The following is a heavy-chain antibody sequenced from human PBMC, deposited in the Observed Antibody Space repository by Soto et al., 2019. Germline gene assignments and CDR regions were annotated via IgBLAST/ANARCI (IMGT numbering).Heavy chain of an antibody. D-gene: IGHD5-18*01. CDR3: ARGGDTAMVYHGMDV. J-gene: IGHJ6*02. CDR2: INLNSGGT. CDR1: GYSFTGYF. V-gene: IGHV1-2*02. Sequence: GASVKVSCKASGYSFTGYFTQWVRQAPGQGLEWMGWINLNSGGTNYAQKFQGRVTVTRDTSISTAYMELSRLRSDDTAVYYCARGGDTAMVYHGMDVWGQGTTVTVSS.